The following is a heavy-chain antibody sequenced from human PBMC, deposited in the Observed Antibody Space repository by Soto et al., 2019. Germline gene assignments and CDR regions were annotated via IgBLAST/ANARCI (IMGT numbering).Heavy chain of an antibody. J-gene: IGHJ4*02. CDR1: GGSISSGGYY. Sequence: SETLSLTCTVSGGSISSGGYYWSWIRQLPGRGLEWIGYIYHSGSTYYNPSLKSRVTISVDTSKNQFSLKLSSVTAADTAVYYCARESRGTTVVTLDYWGQGTLVTVSS. CDR2: IYHSGST. V-gene: IGHV4-31*03. CDR3: ARESRGTTVVTLDY. D-gene: IGHD4-17*01.